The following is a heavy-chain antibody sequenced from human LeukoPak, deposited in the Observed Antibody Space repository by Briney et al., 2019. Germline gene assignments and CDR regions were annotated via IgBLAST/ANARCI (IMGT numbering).Heavy chain of an antibody. Sequence: PGGSLRLSCAASGFTVSSNYMSWVRQAPGKGLEWVSVIYSGGSTYYVDSVKGRFTISRDNSKNTLYLQMNILRAEDTTVYYFARVRNYYGWGSYYIVDYWGQGTRVTVSS. CDR1: GFTVSSNY. D-gene: IGHD3-10*01. CDR2: IYSGGST. V-gene: IGHV3-66*02. CDR3: ARVRNYYGWGSYYIVDY. J-gene: IGHJ4*02.